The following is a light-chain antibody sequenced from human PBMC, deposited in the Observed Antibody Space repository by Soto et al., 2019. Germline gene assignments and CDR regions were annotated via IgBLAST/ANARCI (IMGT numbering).Light chain of an antibody. Sequence: QSVLTQPPSVSGSPGQSVTISCTGTSSDVGSYNRVSWYQQPPGTAPKLMIYEVSNWPSGVPDRFSGSKSGNTASLTISGLQAEDEADYYCSSFTSSGTYVFGTGTKVTVL. V-gene: IGLV2-18*02. CDR3: SSFTSSGTYV. J-gene: IGLJ1*01. CDR1: SSDVGSYNR. CDR2: EVS.